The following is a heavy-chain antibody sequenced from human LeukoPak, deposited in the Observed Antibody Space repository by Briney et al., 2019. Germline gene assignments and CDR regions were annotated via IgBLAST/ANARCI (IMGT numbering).Heavy chain of an antibody. Sequence: GGSLRLSCAASGFTFSSYAMHWVRQAPGKGLEWVAVISYDGSNKYYADSVKGRFTISRDNSKNTLYLQMNSLRAEDTAVYYCARGAYYYDSSGSTAFDIWGQGTMVTVSS. CDR3: ARGAYYYDSSGSTAFDI. CDR2: ISYDGSNK. CDR1: GFTFSSYA. D-gene: IGHD3-22*01. V-gene: IGHV3-30-3*01. J-gene: IGHJ3*02.